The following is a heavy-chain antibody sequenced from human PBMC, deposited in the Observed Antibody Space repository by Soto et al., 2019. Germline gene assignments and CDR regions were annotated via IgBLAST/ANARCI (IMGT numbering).Heavy chain of an antibody. CDR1: GGSFSGYY. Sequence: SETLSLTCAVYGGSFSGYYWSWIRQPPGKGLEWIGEINHSGSTNYNPSLKSRVTISVDTSKNQFSLKLSSVTAADTAVYYCARGATVTTTSAVDYWGQGTLVTVS. V-gene: IGHV4-34*01. CDR3: ARGATVTTTSAVDY. CDR2: INHSGST. J-gene: IGHJ4*02. D-gene: IGHD4-17*01.